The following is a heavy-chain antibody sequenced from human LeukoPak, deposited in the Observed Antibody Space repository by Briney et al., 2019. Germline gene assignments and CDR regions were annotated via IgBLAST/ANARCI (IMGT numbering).Heavy chain of an antibody. V-gene: IGHV4-59*01. CDR3: ARGGYDSTGYYSIFDS. D-gene: IGHD3-22*01. CDR1: GDSLSSYY. Sequence: SETPSLTCSVSGDSLSSYYWSWMRRPPGEGLEWIGYIHYSGSTNYNPSLKSRVSMSVDTSKNHFSLKLSSVTAADTAVYYCARGGYDSTGYYSIFDSWGQGTLVTVSS. CDR2: IHYSGST. J-gene: IGHJ4*02.